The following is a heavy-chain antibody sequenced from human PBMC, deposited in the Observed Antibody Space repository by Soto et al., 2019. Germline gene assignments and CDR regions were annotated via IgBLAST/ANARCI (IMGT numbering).Heavy chain of an antibody. CDR1: GYIFTGHH. CDR3: ASDYCSSTSCYKDYYYGMDV. V-gene: IGHV1-2*02. D-gene: IGHD2-2*02. CDR2: INPNSGCT. Sequence: RASVKVSCKASGYIFTGHHIHWVRQAPGRVLEWMGWINPNSGCTNYAQKFQGRVTMTRDTSISTAYMELSRLRSDDTAVYYCASDYCSSTSCYKDYYYGMDVWGQGTTVTVSS. J-gene: IGHJ6*02.